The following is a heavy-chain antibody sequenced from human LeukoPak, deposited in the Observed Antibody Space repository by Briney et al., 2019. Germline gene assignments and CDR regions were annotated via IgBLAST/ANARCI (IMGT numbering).Heavy chain of an antibody. CDR2: MNQDGSEK. J-gene: IGHJ4*02. V-gene: IGHV3-7*01. CDR3: ARDWAHFGY. D-gene: IGHD3-10*01. CDR1: GFTFSDYW. Sequence: GGSLRLSCVASGFTFSDYWMSWVRQAPWKGLEWVANMNQDGSEKYYVDSVKGRFTISRDNAKNSLSLQMNSLRAEDTAVYYCARDWAHFGYWGQGTLVTVSS.